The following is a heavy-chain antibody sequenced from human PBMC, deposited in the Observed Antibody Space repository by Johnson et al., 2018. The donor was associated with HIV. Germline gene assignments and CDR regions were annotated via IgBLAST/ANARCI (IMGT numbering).Heavy chain of an antibody. D-gene: IGHD3-22*01. CDR3: AKGYSSSGYWVTPNDAFDL. V-gene: IGHV3-23*04. Sequence: VQLVESGGGVVRPGGSLRLSCAASGFTFDDYGMSWVRQAPGKGLEWVSNIRASGGGTYYADSVKGRLIIYRDNSKNTLYLQMNSLRAEDTAVYYCAKGYSSSGYWVTPNDAFDLWGQGTMVTVSS. J-gene: IGHJ3*01. CDR2: IRASGGGT. CDR1: GFTFDDYG.